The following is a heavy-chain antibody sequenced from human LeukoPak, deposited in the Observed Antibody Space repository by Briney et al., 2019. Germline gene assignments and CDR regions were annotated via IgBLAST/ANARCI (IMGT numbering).Heavy chain of an antibody. J-gene: IGHJ4*02. CDR2: ISSSSSYI. CDR3: ASPLTVVRGGFDY. V-gene: IGHV3-21*04. D-gene: IGHD4-23*01. Sequence: GGSLRLSCAASGFTFSSYSMNWVRQAPGKGLEWVSSISSSSSYIYYADSVKGRFTISRDNAKNSLYLQMNSLRAEDTAVYYCASPLTVVRGGFDYWGQGTLVTVSS. CDR1: GFTFSSYS.